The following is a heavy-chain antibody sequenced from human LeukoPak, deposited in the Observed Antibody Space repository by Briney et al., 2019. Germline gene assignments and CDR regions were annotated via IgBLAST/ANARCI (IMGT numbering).Heavy chain of an antibody. D-gene: IGHD4-23*01. CDR2: VYSSGST. CDR3: ATEALTPVGTRPRDYFDY. V-gene: IGHV4-61*02. J-gene: IGHJ4*02. Sequence: SVTLSLTCTVSGGSISSGNYYWSWIRQPAGKGLEWIGRVYSSGSTNYNPSLKSRVTISVDTSKNQFSLRLSSVTAADTAVYYCATEALTPVGTRPRDYFDYWGQGTLVTVSS. CDR1: GGSISSGNYY.